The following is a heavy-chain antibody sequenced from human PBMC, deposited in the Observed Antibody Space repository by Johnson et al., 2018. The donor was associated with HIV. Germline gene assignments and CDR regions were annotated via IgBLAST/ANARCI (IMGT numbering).Heavy chain of an antibody. Sequence: QVQLVESGGGVVQPGRSLRLSCAASGFTFSNYAMHWVRQAPGKGLEWVAVISYDGSNKYYADSVKCRFTITRDDSKNTLYLQMNSLKTEDTAVYYCTTSRWDYGGSFDIWGQGTMVTVSS. J-gene: IGHJ3*02. V-gene: IGHV3-30*04. CDR3: TTSRWDYGGSFDI. D-gene: IGHD4-23*01. CDR1: GFTFSNYA. CDR2: ISYDGSNK.